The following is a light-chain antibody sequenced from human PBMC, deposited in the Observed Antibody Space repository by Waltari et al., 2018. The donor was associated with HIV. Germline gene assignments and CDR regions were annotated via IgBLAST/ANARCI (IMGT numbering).Light chain of an antibody. CDR2: DNH. V-gene: IGLV1-51*01. Sequence: QSVLTQPPSVSAAPGQKVTISCSGSSSNIGHNYVSWFQQPPGTAPKLLIYDNHKRPSGIPDRFSASRSGTSATLAVTGLQIGDEADYYCGTWDTSLTAGVFGGGTKLTVL. CDR1: SSNIGHNY. J-gene: IGLJ3*02. CDR3: GTWDTSLTAGV.